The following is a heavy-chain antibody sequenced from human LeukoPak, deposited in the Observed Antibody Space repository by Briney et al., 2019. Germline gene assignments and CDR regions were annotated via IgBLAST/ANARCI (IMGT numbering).Heavy chain of an antibody. Sequence: SETLSLTCSVSGGSISSSSSYWGWIRQPPGKGLEWIGSIYYSGSSFDNPALKSRVTISVDTSKNQFSLKLSSVTAADTAVYYSARQSLDYVWGSYRSKDYFDYWGQGTLVTVSS. J-gene: IGHJ4*02. CDR2: IYYSGSS. CDR3: ARQSLDYVWGSYRSKDYFDY. CDR1: GGSISSSSSY. D-gene: IGHD3-16*02. V-gene: IGHV4-39*01.